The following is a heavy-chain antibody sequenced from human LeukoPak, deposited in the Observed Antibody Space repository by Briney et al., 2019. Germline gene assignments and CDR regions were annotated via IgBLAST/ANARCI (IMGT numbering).Heavy chain of an antibody. CDR1: GGSINSGGY. J-gene: IGHJ5*02. Sequence: SQTLSLTCTVSGGSINSGGYWSWIRQAPGKGLEWIGEINHSGNTNYNPSLKSRVTISVDTSKNQFSLKLSSVTAADTAVYYCVTEPGYCTGGRCYGGWFDPWGQGTLVTVSS. D-gene: IGHD2-15*01. CDR3: VTEPGYCTGGRCYGGWFDP. V-gene: IGHV4-34*01. CDR2: INHSGNT.